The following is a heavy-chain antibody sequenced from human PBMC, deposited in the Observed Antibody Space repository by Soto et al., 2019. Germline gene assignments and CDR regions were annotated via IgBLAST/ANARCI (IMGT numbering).Heavy chain of an antibody. Sequence: PGESLKISCKASGYSFTSHWIGWVRQMPGKGLEWMGIIYPGDSDTRYSPSSQGQVTISADKSTSTAYLQWSSLKASDSAMYYCARPPDAAHTTDFDFWRQGTLVPVSS. CDR1: GYSFTSHW. D-gene: IGHD6-25*01. V-gene: IGHV5-51*01. J-gene: IGHJ4*02. CDR2: IYPGDSDT. CDR3: ARPPDAAHTTDFDF.